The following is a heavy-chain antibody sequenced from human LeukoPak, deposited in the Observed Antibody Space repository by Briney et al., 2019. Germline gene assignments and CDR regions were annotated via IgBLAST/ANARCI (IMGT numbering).Heavy chain of an antibody. D-gene: IGHD7-27*01. CDR1: GGSISSSSYY. Sequence: SETLSLTCTVSGGSISSSSYYWGWIRQPPGKGLEWIGSIYYSGSTYYNPSLKSRVTLSVDTSKNQFSLKLSSVTAADTAVYYCAGLLNGGASHWFDPWGQGTLVTVSS. V-gene: IGHV4-39*01. CDR2: IYYSGST. J-gene: IGHJ5*02. CDR3: AGLLNGGASHWFDP.